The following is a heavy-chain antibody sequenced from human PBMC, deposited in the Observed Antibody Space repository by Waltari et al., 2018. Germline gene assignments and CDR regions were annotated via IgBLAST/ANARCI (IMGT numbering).Heavy chain of an antibody. J-gene: IGHJ4*02. Sequence: QVQLVQSGAEVKKPGSSVKVSCKASGYTFTSYAMHWVRQAPGQRLEWMGWINAGNGNTKYSQKFQGRVTITRDTSASTAYMELSSLRSEDTAVYYCARVGYGDYVRDYWGQGTLVTVSS. D-gene: IGHD4-17*01. V-gene: IGHV1-3*01. CDR2: INAGNGNT. CDR1: GYTFTSYA. CDR3: ARVGYGDYVRDY.